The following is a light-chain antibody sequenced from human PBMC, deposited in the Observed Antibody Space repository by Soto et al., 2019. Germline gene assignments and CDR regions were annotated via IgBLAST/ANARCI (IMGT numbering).Light chain of an antibody. J-gene: IGKJ5*01. CDR3: QQRHNWPIT. CDR2: DTS. Sequence: IVLTQSPATPSLSPGERATLSCRTSQTIRGLLPFSQQRPGQAPRLLIYDTSNRALHIPARFSGSGSGTEFILTISSLDPEDFGVYFCQQRHNWPITLGQGTRLDI. V-gene: IGKV3-11*01. CDR1: QTIRGL.